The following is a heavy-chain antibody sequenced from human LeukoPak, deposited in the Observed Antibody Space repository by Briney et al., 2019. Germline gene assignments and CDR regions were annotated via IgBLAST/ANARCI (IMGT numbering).Heavy chain of an antibody. CDR2: IKQDGSEK. CDR3: AREKHISY. CDR1: GFTFSSSA. V-gene: IGHV3-7*01. D-gene: IGHD2-21*01. J-gene: IGHJ4*02. Sequence: PGGSLRLSCAASGFTFSSSAMSWVRQAPGKGLEWVANIKQDGSEKYYVDSVKGRFTISRDNAKNSLYLQMNSLRAEDTAVYYCAREKHISYWGQGTLVTVSS.